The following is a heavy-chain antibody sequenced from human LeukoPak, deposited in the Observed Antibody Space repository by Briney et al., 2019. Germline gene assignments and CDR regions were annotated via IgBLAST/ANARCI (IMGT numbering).Heavy chain of an antibody. CDR3: ASDSGYDYGYFDY. CDR1: AFSFGSNY. Sequence: GGSLRLSCAASAFSFGSNYMTWVRQAPGKGLEWVSCISSSSSSISYADSVKGRFTISRDNAKNSLYLQMNSLRAEDTAIYYCASDSGYDYGYFDYWGQGTLVTVSS. J-gene: IGHJ4*02. D-gene: IGHD5-12*01. V-gene: IGHV3-21*01. CDR2: ISSSSSSI.